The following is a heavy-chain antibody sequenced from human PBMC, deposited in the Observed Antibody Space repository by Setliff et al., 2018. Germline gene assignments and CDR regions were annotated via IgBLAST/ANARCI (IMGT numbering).Heavy chain of an antibody. D-gene: IGHD2-15*01. CDR1: GFTFSNFA. Sequence: PGGSLRLSCVGSGFTFSNFAMGWVRQGPEKGLEWVSVITGDGGATYYIDSVKGRFTISRDNAKNSVDLEMNSLRAEDTAVYYCARSSSFRGPCTGGSCSDFDAWGQGILVTVSS. V-gene: IGHV3-23*01. CDR3: ARSSSFRGPCTGGSCSDFDA. J-gene: IGHJ4*02. CDR2: ITGDGGAT.